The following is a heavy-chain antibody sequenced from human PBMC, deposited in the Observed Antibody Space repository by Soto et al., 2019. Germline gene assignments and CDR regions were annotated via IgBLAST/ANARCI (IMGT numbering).Heavy chain of an antibody. J-gene: IGHJ5*02. CDR1: GFPFDNYA. CDR3: AQDLSRDSLSPKPSCGGDCDTLDA. CDR2: ISGGSPKE. D-gene: IGHD2-21*02. Sequence: PGGSLRLSCEASGFPFDNYAMSWVRQAPGKGLEWVSAISGGSPKEFYAESVKGRFTISRDNSKNTLFLEMNSLRADDAAIYYCAQDLSRDSLSPKPSCGGDCDTLDAWGQGTQVTVSS. V-gene: IGHV3-23*01.